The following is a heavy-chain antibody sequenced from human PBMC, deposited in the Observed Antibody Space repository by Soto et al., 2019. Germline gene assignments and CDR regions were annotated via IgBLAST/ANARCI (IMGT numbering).Heavy chain of an antibody. D-gene: IGHD3-9*01. CDR2: ISWNSGSI. CDR3: AKGRVDWLLDFDY. Sequence: PGGSLRLSCAASGFTFDDYAIHWVRQAPGKGLEWVSGISWNSGSIGYADSVKGRFTISRDNAKNSLYLQMNSLRAEDTALYYCAKGRVDWLLDFDYWGQGTLVTVYS. V-gene: IGHV3-9*01. J-gene: IGHJ4*02. CDR1: GFTFDDYA.